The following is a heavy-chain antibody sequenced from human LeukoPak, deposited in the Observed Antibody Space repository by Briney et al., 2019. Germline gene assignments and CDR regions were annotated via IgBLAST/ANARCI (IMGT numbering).Heavy chain of an antibody. Sequence: SETLSLTCTLSGGSINNYYWSWIRQPPGKGLEWIGYIYCNGNTNYNPSLKSRVTISVDTSKNQFSLKLSSVTAADTAVYFCAREYSSGLSWFDPWGQGTLVTVSS. CDR2: IYCNGNT. J-gene: IGHJ5*02. CDR1: GGSINNYY. V-gene: IGHV4-59*01. D-gene: IGHD6-19*01. CDR3: AREYSSGLSWFDP.